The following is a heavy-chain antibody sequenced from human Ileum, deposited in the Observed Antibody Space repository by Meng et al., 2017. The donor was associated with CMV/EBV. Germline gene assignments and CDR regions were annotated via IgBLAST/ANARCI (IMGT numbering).Heavy chain of an antibody. CDR1: GFTVSSNF. D-gene: IGHD2-2*01. J-gene: IGHJ6*02. CDR3: ARNRRNCVSVSCYGHYGMDV. CDR2: IYSGGTI. Sequence: GESLKISCVASGFTVSSNFMSWVRQAPGKGLEWVSIIYSGGTIKYADSVKGRFTISRDTSTNTVYFQLDSLRAEDTAVYYCARNRRNCVSVSCYGHYGMDVWGQGTTVTVSS. V-gene: IGHV3-53*01.